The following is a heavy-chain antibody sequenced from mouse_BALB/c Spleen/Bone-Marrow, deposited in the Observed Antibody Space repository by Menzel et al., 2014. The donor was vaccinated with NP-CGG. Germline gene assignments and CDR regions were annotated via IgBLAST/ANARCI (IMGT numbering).Heavy chain of an antibody. CDR3: ARGGGYGSSWFAY. CDR2: IYPGSGST. Sequence: VKLMESGPELVKPGASVKMSCKASGYTFXDYVISWVKQRTGQGLEWIGEIYPGSGSTYYNEKFKGKATLTADKSSNTAYMQLSSLTSEDSAVYFCARGGGYGSSWFAYWGQGTLVTVSA. CDR1: GYTFXDYV. D-gene: IGHD1-1*01. J-gene: IGHJ3*01. V-gene: IGHV1-77*01.